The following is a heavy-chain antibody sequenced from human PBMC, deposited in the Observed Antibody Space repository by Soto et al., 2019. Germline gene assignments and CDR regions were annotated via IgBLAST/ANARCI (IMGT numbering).Heavy chain of an antibody. Sequence: EVQLVESGGGLVQPGGSLRLSCAASGFTFSSYSMNWVRQAPGKGLEWGSYISSSSGTISYADSVKGRFTISRDNAKNSLYPQMNSLRAEDTAVYYCARDQDCSWLSRDYWGQGTLVTVSS. V-gene: IGHV3-48*01. CDR1: GFTFSSYS. J-gene: IGHJ4*02. D-gene: IGHD6-13*01. CDR2: ISSSSGTI. CDR3: ARDQDCSWLSRDY.